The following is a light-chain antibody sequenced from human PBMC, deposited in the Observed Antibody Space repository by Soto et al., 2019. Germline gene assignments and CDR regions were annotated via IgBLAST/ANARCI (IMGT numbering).Light chain of an antibody. CDR2: GDT. Sequence: QLVLTQPPSVSGAPGQRVTISCTGSSSNIGAGYDVHWYQQLPGTAPKLLIYGDTNRPSGVPDRFSASKSGTSASLAITGXXXXXEXDYYCXSYDSSLSGVVXXGGTKLTVL. CDR1: SSNIGAGYD. J-gene: IGLJ2*01. V-gene: IGLV1-40*01. CDR3: XSYDSSLSGVV.